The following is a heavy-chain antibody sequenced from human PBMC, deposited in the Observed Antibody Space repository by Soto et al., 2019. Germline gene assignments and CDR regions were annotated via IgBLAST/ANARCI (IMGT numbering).Heavy chain of an antibody. J-gene: IGHJ4*02. CDR3: ARDLGGYCSSTSCLPFDY. CDR1: GGSVSIGSYY. Sequence: SETLSLTCTVSGGSVSIGSYYWSWIRRPPGKGLGWIGYIYYSGGTDYNPSLKSRATISIDTSKNQFSLKLSSVTAADTAVYYCARDLGGYCSSTSCLPFDYWGQGTLVTVSS. V-gene: IGHV4-61*01. D-gene: IGHD2-2*01. CDR2: IYYSGGT.